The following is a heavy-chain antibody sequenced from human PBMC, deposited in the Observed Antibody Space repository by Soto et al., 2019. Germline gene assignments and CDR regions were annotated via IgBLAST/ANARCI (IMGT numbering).Heavy chain of an antibody. CDR1: GFTFDDYA. V-gene: IGHV3-9*01. CDR2: ISWNSGSI. J-gene: IGHJ4*02. CDR3: AKSPAYYGDFDY. Sequence: EAQLVESGGGLVQPGRSLRLSCAASGFTFDDYAMHWVRQAPGKGLEWVSGISWNSGSIGYADSVKGRFTISRDNAKNSLYLQITSLRAEDTALYYCAKSPAYYGDFDYWGQGPLVTVSS. D-gene: IGHD4-17*01.